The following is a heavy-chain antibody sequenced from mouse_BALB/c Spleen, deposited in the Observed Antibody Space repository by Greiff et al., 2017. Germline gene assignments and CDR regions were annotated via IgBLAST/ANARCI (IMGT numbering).Heavy chain of an antibody. CDR1: GFNIKDTY. Sequence: VQGVESGAELVKPGASVKLSCTASGFNIKDTYMHWVKQRPEQGLEWIGRIDPANGNTKYDPKFQGKATITADTSSNTAYLQLSSLTSEDTAVYYCARLTTVVAADYWGQGTTLTVSS. D-gene: IGHD1-1*01. CDR2: IDPANGNT. J-gene: IGHJ2*01. CDR3: ARLTTVVAADY. V-gene: IGHV14-3*02.